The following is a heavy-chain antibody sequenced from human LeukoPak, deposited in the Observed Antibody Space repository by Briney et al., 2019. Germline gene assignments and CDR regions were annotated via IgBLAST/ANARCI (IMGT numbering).Heavy chain of an antibody. CDR2: IDQSGNEK. J-gene: IGHJ4*02. Sequence: GGSLRLSCAASGFIFSRYWMTWVRQAPGKGLEWVANIDQSGNEKFYVDSVKGRFTISRDNSKNSLYLQLNSLRVEDTAVYYCARDQGAAGDFWSQGTLVTVSS. D-gene: IGHD6-13*01. CDR1: GFIFSRYW. CDR3: ARDQGAAGDF. V-gene: IGHV3-7*01.